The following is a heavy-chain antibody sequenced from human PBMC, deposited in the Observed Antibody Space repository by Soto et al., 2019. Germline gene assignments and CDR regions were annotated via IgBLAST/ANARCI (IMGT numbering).Heavy chain of an antibody. CDR1: GFTFSDYY. CDR3: ATSGLGATTTSDY. D-gene: IGHD1-26*01. J-gene: IGHJ4*02. CDR2: ISSSGTTI. Sequence: QGQLVESGGGLVKPGGSLRLSCAASGFTFSDYYMSWIRQAPGKGLEWVSYISSSGTTIYYADSVKGRFAISRADAKNSLYLQMNSLRAEDTAVYYCATSGLGATTTSDYWGQGTLVTVSS. V-gene: IGHV3-11*01.